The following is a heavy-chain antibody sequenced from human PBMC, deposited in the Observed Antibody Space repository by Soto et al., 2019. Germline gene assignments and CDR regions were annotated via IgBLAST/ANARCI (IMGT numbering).Heavy chain of an antibody. Sequence: QVQLVQSGAEVKKPGASVKVSCKASGYTFINYGINRVRQAPGQGLEWMGWISAYTGNTNYAQKLQGRFTMTTDTSTSTAYMELRSLTSDDPAVYYCARGARLLAATMTVWGQGTLVTVSS. CDR2: ISAYTGNT. D-gene: IGHD2-15*01. J-gene: IGHJ4*02. CDR1: GYTFINYG. V-gene: IGHV1-18*01. CDR3: ARGARLLAATMTV.